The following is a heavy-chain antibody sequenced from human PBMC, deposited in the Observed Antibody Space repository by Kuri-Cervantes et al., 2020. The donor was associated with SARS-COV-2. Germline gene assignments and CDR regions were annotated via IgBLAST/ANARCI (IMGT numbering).Heavy chain of an antibody. V-gene: IGHV3-23*01. Sequence: GGSLRLSCAASGFTFSSYAMSWVRQAPGKGLEWVSAISGSGGSTYYADSVKGRFTISRDNSKNTLYLQMNSLRAEDTAVYYCAKVSGDMYYYDSSGYVDWGQGTLVTVSS. CDR2: ISGSGGST. CDR3: AKVSGDMYYYDSSGYVD. D-gene: IGHD3-22*01. J-gene: IGHJ4*02. CDR1: GFTFSSYA.